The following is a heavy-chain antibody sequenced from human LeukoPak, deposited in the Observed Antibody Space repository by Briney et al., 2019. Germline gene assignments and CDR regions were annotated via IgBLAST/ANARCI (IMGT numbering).Heavy chain of an antibody. CDR2: INHSGST. CDR3: ARGGVAVRGGGNWFDP. J-gene: IGHJ5*02. CDR1: GGSFSGYY. V-gene: IGHV4-34*01. D-gene: IGHD3-10*01. Sequence: SETLSLTCAVYGGSFSGYYWSWIRQPPGKGLEWIGEINHSGSTNYNPSLKSRVTISVDTSKNQFSLKLSSVTAADTAVYYCARGGVAVRGGGNWFDPWGQGTLVTVSS.